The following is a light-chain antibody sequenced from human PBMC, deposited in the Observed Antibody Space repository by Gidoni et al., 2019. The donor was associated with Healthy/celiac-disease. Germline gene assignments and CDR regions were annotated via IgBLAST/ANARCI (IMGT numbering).Light chain of an antibody. CDR3: QQRSNWLT. CDR2: DAS. J-gene: IGKJ4*01. CDR1: QSVSRY. V-gene: IGKV3-11*01. Sequence: ILLTLSPASLSLSPGERATLSCRASQSVSRYLAWYQQKPGQAPRLLIYDASNRATGIPARFSGSGSGTDFTLTISSLEPEDFEDYYCQQRSNWLTFGGGTKVEIK.